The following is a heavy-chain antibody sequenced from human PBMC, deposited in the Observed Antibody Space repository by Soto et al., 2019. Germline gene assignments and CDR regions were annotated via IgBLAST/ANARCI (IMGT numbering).Heavy chain of an antibody. J-gene: IGHJ6*03. D-gene: IGHD6-6*01. CDR3: ANAPSDPNYYYYYYMDV. Sequence: QVQLVESGGGVVQPGRSLRLSCAASGFTFSSYGMHWVRQAPGKGLEWVAVISYDGSNKYYADSVKGRFTISRDNSKNTLYLQMNSLRAEDTAVYYCANAPSDPNYYYYYYMDVWGKGTTVTVSS. CDR1: GFTFSSYG. CDR2: ISYDGSNK. V-gene: IGHV3-30*18.